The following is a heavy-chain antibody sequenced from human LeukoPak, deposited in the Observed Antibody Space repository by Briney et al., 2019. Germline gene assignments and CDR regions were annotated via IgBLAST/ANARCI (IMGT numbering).Heavy chain of an antibody. CDR2: IIPIFGTA. Sequence: ASVKVSCKASGGTFSSYAISWVRQAPGQGLEWLGGIIPIFGTANYAQKFQGRVTITADESTSTAYMELSSLRSEDTAVYYCAGVGVGSWYYFDYWGQGTLVTVSS. V-gene: IGHV1-69*13. CDR1: GGTFSSYA. J-gene: IGHJ4*02. D-gene: IGHD3-10*01. CDR3: AGVGVGSWYYFDY.